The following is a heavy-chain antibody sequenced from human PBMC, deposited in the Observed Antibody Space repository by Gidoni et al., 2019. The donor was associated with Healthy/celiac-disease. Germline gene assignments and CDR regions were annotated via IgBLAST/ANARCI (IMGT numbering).Heavy chain of an antibody. CDR2: ISDDGSNK. V-gene: IGHV3-30*18. CDR3: AKGSYGSSSWYGALYYYYYYMDV. Sequence: QVQLVESGGGVVQPGRSLRLSCAASGFNFSSYGMHWVRQAPGKGLEWVAVISDDGSNKYYADSVKGRFTISRDNSKNTLYLQMNSLRAEDTAVYYCAKGSYGSSSWYGALYYYYYYMDVWGKGTTVTVSS. J-gene: IGHJ6*03. CDR1: GFNFSSYG. D-gene: IGHD6-13*01.